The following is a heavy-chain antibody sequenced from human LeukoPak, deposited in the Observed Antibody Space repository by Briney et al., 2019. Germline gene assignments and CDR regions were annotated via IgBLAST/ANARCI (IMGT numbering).Heavy chain of an antibody. CDR2: INHSGST. CDR3: ARGLTESVDTAMVTKALYYFDY. CDR1: GGSFSGYY. V-gene: IGHV4-34*01. D-gene: IGHD5-18*01. Sequence: ASETLSLTCAVYGGSFSGYYWSWIRQPPGKGLEWIGEINHSGSTNYNPSLKSRVTISVDTSKNQFSLKLSSVTAADTAVCYCARGLTESVDTAMVTKALYYFDYWGQGTLVTVSS. J-gene: IGHJ4*02.